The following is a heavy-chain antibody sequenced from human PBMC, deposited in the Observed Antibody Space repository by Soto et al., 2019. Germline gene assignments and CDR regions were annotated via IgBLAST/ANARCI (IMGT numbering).Heavy chain of an antibody. CDR3: ARGYYDSSGYYRWDY. CDR1: GFTFSDYY. D-gene: IGHD3-22*01. Sequence: QVQLVESGGGLVKPGGSLRLSCAASGFTFSDYYMSWIRQAPGKGLEWVSYISSSSSYTNYADSVKGRFTISRDNAKNSLYLQMNSLRAEDTAVYYCARGYYDSSGYYRWDYWCQGPLVTVSS. J-gene: IGHJ4*02. V-gene: IGHV3-11*06. CDR2: ISSSSSYT.